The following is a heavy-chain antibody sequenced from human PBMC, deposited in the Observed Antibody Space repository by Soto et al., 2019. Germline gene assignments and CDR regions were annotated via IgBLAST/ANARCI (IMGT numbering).Heavy chain of an antibody. CDR3: RNTSCYCVDTAMVRGYCSGGSCPH. CDR1: GGSISSYY. J-gene: IGHJ4*02. V-gene: IGHV4-59*01. CDR2: IYYSGST. D-gene: IGHD2-15*01. Sequence: SETLSLTCTVSGGSISSYYWSWIRQPPGKGLEWIGYIYYSGSTNYNPSLKSRVTISVDTSKNQFSLKLSSVTAADTAVGPPRNTSCYCVDTAMVRGYCSGGSCPHLGQGTLVTVSS.